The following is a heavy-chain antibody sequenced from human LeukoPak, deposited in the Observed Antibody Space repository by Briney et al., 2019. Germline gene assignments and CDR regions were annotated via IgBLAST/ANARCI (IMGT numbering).Heavy chain of an antibody. D-gene: IGHD1-26*01. V-gene: IGHV3-48*03. CDR3: TRDEEGASREFDY. J-gene: IGHJ4*02. CDR2: ISSSGTTT. Sequence: GGSLRLSCAASGFTFSSYEMNRVRQAPGKGLEWVSYISSSGTTTFYADSVKGRFTISRDNAKNSLYLQMNSLRVEDTAVYYCTRDEEGASREFDYWGQGTLVTVSS. CDR1: GFTFSSYE.